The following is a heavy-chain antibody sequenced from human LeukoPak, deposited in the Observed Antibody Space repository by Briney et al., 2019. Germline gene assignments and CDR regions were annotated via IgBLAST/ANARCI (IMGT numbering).Heavy chain of an antibody. D-gene: IGHD2/OR15-2a*01. CDR3: ARNRRRGYFDY. CDR2: IYYSGST. CDR1: GGSISSSSYY. J-gene: IGHJ4*02. V-gene: IGHV4-39*07. Sequence: PSETLSLTCTVSGGSISSSSYYWRWIRQPPGKGLEWIGIIYYSGSTYYNPSLKSRVTISVGTSKHQFSLKLSSVTAADTAVYYCARNRRRGYFDYWGQGTLVTVSS.